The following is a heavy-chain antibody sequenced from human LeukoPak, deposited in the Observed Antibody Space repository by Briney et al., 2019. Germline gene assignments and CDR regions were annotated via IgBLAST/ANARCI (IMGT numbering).Heavy chain of an antibody. CDR2: MSPNSGNT. Sequence: ASVKVSYKASGYTFTSYDINWVRQATGQGLEWMRWMSPNSGNTGYAPEFQGRVIMTRNTSISTAYMELSSLRSEDTAVYYCARGLDSSGNYRPYDAFDIWGQGTMVSVSS. CDR3: ARGLDSSGNYRPYDAFDI. J-gene: IGHJ3*02. D-gene: IGHD1-26*01. V-gene: IGHV1-8*01. CDR1: GYTFTSYD.